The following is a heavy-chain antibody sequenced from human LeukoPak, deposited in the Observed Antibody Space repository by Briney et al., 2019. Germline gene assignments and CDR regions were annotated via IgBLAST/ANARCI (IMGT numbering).Heavy chain of an antibody. J-gene: IGHJ4*02. CDR1: GGTFSSYA. V-gene: IGHV1-69*04. Sequence: ASVKVSCKASGGTFSSYAISWVRQAPGQGLEWMGRIIPILGIANYAQKFQGRVTITADKSTSTAYMELSSLRSEDTAVCYCARGSFGGVIVLGYWGQGTLVTVSS. CDR3: ARGSFGGVIVLGY. D-gene: IGHD3-16*02. CDR2: IIPILGIA.